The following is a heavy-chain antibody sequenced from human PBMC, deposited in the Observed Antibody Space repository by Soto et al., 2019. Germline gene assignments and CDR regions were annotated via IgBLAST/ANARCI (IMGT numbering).Heavy chain of an antibody. CDR1: GYTFTSND. J-gene: IGHJ5*02. V-gene: IGHV1-18*01. CDR3: ARVLRCVETCHWFDP. Sequence: ASVKVSCKASGYTFTSNDISWVRQAPAQGLEWMGWISAYNGNTNYAQKLQGRVTMTTDTSTSTAYMELRSLRSDDTAVYYCARVLRCVETCHWFDPCGQGSLVIGSA. CDR2: ISAYNGNT.